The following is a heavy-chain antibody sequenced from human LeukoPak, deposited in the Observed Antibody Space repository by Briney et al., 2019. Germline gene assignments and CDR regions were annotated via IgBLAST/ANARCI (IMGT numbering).Heavy chain of an antibody. D-gene: IGHD3-22*01. V-gene: IGHV3-48*02. Sequence: GGSLRLSCAASGFTFSSYSMNWVRQAPGKGLEWVSYISSSSSTIYYADSVKGRFTISRDNAKNSLYLQMNSLRDEDTAVYYCARDPEALYYYDSSPSWGQGTLVTVSS. CDR2: ISSSSSTI. J-gene: IGHJ4*02. CDR1: GFTFSSYS. CDR3: ARDPEALYYYDSSPS.